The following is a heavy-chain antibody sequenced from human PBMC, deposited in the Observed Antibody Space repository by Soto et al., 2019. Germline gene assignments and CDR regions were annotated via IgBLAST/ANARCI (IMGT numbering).Heavy chain of an antibody. CDR2: IYWNDDK. D-gene: IGHD3-10*01. J-gene: IGHJ4*02. Sequence: QITLKESGPTLVKPTQTLTLTCTFSGFSLSTSGVGVGWIRQPPGKALEWLALIYWNDDKRYSPSLESRLTITNDTSKNQVVLTMTNIDPVDTATYYCARLSSQMASFDYWGQGTLVTVSS. CDR1: GFSLSTSGVG. CDR3: ARLSSQMASFDY. V-gene: IGHV2-5*01.